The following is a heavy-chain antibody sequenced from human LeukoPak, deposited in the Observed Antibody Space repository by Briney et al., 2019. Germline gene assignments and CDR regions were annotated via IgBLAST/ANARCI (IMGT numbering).Heavy chain of an antibody. J-gene: IGHJ4*02. Sequence: GGSLRLSCAASGFTFNNYAMSWVRQAPGKGLEWVSGISGSGDNTYYADSVKGRFTISRDNSKNTLYVQVNSQGTEDTAAYYCAKGSYYDSSGSFYFDYWGQGTLVTVSS. CDR2: ISGSGDNT. CDR3: AKGSYYDSSGSFYFDY. V-gene: IGHV3-23*01. D-gene: IGHD3-22*01. CDR1: GFTFNNYA.